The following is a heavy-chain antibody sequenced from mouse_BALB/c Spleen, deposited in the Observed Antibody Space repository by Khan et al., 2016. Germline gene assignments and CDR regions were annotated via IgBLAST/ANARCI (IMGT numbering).Heavy chain of an antibody. CDR2: IFPGDDFT. D-gene: IGHD1-1*01. Sequence: VQLQESGAELVQPGASVKLSCKTSGYTFTSYDINWVRQRPEQGLEWIGWIFPGDDFTRYNEKFKGKATLTTDKSSSTAYMQLSRLTSEDSAVYFGARETVVSPYDFDYWGQGTTLTVSS. V-gene: IGHV1S50*01. CDR1: GYTFTSYD. J-gene: IGHJ2*01. CDR3: ARETVVSPYDFDY.